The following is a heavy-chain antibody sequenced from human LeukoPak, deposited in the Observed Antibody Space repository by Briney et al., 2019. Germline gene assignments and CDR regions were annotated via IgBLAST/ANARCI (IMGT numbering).Heavy chain of an antibody. V-gene: IGHV1-2*02. Sequence: ASVKVSCKAFGYTFTSNYMHWVRQAPGQGLEWMGWINPNSGGTNYAQKFQGRVTMTRDTSISTAYMELSRLRSDDTAVYYCARVSRMWLQHIFDYWGQGTLVTVSS. CDR3: ARVSRMWLQHIFDY. CDR2: INPNSGGT. J-gene: IGHJ4*02. CDR1: GYTFTSNY. D-gene: IGHD5-24*01.